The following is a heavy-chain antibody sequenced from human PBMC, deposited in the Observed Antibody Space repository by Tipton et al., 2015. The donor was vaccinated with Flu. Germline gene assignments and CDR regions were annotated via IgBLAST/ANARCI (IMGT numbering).Heavy chain of an antibody. CDR1: GHSFISYW. J-gene: IGHJ4*02. D-gene: IGHD2-2*02. V-gene: IGHV5-51*01. Sequence: QLVQSGAEVKKPGESLKISRKASGHSFISYWVAWVRQMPGKGLEWMGNIYPADADTTYSPSFQGRVTISADKSSSTAYLQWSSLKASDTAMYYCARQDCSSSTCYIDYWGQGTLVTVSS. CDR3: ARQDCSSSTCYIDY. CDR2: IYPADADT.